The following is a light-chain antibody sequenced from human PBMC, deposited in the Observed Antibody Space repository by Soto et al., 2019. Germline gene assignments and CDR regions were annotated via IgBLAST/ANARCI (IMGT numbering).Light chain of an antibody. V-gene: IGKV1-5*03. CDR3: QQYNNFWT. Sequence: DIQMTQFPSALSASVGDRVTITCRASQSVNIWLAWYQQKPGKAPKLLISEASTVETGVPARFSGSGSGTQFTLTISSLQPDDLATYYCQQYNNFWTFCQGTKVQIK. J-gene: IGKJ1*01. CDR2: EAS. CDR1: QSVNIW.